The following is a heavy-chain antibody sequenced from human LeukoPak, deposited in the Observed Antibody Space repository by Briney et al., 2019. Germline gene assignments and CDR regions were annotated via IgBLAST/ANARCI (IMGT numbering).Heavy chain of an antibody. J-gene: IGHJ3*02. CDR3: ANRIPGHPPEDAFDI. D-gene: IGHD2-15*01. CDR2: IIPIFGTA. V-gene: IGHV1-69*05. Sequence: ASVKVSCKASGGTFSSYAISWVRQAPGQGLEWMGRIIPIFGTANYAQKFQGRVTITTDDCTSTAYMELSSLRSEDTAVYYCANRIPGHPPEDAFDIWGQGTMVTVSS. CDR1: GGTFSSYA.